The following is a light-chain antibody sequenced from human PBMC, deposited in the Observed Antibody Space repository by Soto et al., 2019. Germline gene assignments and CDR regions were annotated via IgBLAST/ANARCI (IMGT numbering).Light chain of an antibody. J-gene: IGLJ3*02. CDR1: ALPKQY. V-gene: IGLV3-25*02. CDR3: QSGDRDSGTIVV. Sequence: SYELTQAPSVSVSPGQTARITCSGDALPKQYVYWYQQKPGQAPVVLMYRDSERPSGIPERFSGSSSGTTVTLTISGVQAEDEADYYCQSGDRDSGTIVVFGGGTKLTVL. CDR2: RDS.